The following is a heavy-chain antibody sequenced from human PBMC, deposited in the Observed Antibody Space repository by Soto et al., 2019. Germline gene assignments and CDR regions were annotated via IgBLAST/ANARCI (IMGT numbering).Heavy chain of an antibody. J-gene: IGHJ4*02. D-gene: IGHD3-22*01. CDR1: GGTFSSYA. CDR3: ARSIGSSGYYPEYYFDY. Sequence: GASVKVSCKASGGTFSSYAISWVRQAPGQGLEWMGGIIPIFGTANYAQKFQGRVTITADESTSTAYMELSSLRPEDTAVYYCARSIGSSGYYPEYYFDYWGQGTLVTVSS. CDR2: IIPIFGTA. V-gene: IGHV1-69*13.